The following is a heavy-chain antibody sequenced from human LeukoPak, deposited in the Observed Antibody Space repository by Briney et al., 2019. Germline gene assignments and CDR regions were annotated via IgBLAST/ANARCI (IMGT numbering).Heavy chain of an antibody. D-gene: IGHD6-13*01. CDR2: IYYTGAT. J-gene: IGHJ4*02. V-gene: IGHV4-59*08. CDR3: ARHGTIWRRQLELEY. CDR1: GGSITGYY. Sequence: SETLSLTCTVSGGSITGYYWSWIRQPPGKGLEWIAYIYYTGATNYNPSLESRVTISVDTSKNQFSLRLTSVTAADTAVYYCARHGTIWRRQLELEYWGQGTLVTVSS.